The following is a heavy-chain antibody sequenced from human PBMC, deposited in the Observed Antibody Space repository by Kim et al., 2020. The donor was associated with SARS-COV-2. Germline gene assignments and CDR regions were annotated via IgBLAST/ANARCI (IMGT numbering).Heavy chain of an antibody. V-gene: IGHV3-53*01. J-gene: IGHJ5*02. D-gene: IGHD5-12*01. Sequence: ADSLKGRFTISRDNSKNTLYLQMNSLRAEDTAVYYCAREREMATTNWFDPWGQGTLVTVSS. CDR3: AREREMATTNWFDP.